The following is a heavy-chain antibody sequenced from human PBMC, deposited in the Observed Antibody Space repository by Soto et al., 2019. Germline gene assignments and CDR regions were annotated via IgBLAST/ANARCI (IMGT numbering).Heavy chain of an antibody. J-gene: IGHJ6*02. D-gene: IGHD3-16*02. V-gene: IGHV4-4*02. Sequence: QVQLQESGPGLVKPSGTLSLTCAVSGGSISSSHWWSWVRQPPGKGLEWIGEIYHSGSTNYNPSLKSRATISVDKSKNQFSLKLTSVTAADTAVYYCATERGDYVWGSYRLYGMDVWGQGTTVTVSS. CDR1: GGSISSSHW. CDR3: ATERGDYVWGSYRLYGMDV. CDR2: IYHSGST.